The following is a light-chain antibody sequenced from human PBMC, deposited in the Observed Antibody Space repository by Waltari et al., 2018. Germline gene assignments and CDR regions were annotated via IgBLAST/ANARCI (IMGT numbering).Light chain of an antibody. CDR2: GAS. CDR3: QHYVRLPVS. Sequence: EIVLTQSPGTLSLSPGERATLSRWASQSVSRSLAWYQQKPGQAPRLLIYGASSRATGVPDRFSGSGSGTDFSLTISRLEPEDFAVYYCQHYVRLPVSFGQGTKVEIK. J-gene: IGKJ1*01. V-gene: IGKV3-20*01. CDR1: QSVSRS.